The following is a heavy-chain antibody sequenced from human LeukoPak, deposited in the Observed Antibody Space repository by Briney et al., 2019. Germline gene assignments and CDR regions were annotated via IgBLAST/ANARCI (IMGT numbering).Heavy chain of an antibody. J-gene: IGHJ6*03. D-gene: IGHD6-13*01. Sequence: SVKVSCKASGGTFSSYAISWVRQAPGQGLEWMGGIIPIFGTANYAQKFQGRVTITADEPTSTAYMELSSLRSEDTAVYYCARGPFSAAGPLGTSSYMDVWGKGTTVTVSS. CDR3: ARGPFSAAGPLGTSSYMDV. CDR2: IIPIFGTA. V-gene: IGHV1-69*01. CDR1: GGTFSSYA.